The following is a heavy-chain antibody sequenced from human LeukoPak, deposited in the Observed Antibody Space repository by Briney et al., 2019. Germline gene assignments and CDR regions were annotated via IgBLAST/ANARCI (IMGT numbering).Heavy chain of an antibody. CDR2: VNHGGAT. J-gene: IGHJ4*02. CDR3: TRTSPGVPLDV. CDR1: GGSLSGYF. Sequence: PSETLSLTCGVSGGSLSGYFWNWIRQPPGKGLEYIGEVNHGGATIVNPSLQSRVTISIDTSRNQFSLRLSSVTAADTAVYYCTRTSPGVPLDVWGQGTLVTVSS. V-gene: IGHV4-34*01. D-gene: IGHD7-27*01.